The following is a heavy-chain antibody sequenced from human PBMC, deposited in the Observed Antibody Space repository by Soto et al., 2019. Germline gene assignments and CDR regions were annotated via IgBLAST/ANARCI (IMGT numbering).Heavy chain of an antibody. CDR1: GFSFSNHA. CDR3: VRVNADAYDV. Sequence: EVQLVESGGDLVQPGGSLRLSCAASGFSFSNHAMHWVRQPKGKGLEWVSGITTGGNAYFADSVKGRFSISRENAKNSFYLQTSSLRAEDTAMYYCVRVNADAYDVWGQGTMVTVSS. V-gene: IGHV3-13*01. J-gene: IGHJ3*01. CDR2: ITTGGNA.